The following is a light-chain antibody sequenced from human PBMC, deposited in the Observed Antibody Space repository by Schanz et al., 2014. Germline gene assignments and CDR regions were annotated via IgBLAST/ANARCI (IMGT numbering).Light chain of an antibody. J-gene: IGLJ3*02. V-gene: IGLV2-23*01. CDR2: EAS. Sequence: QSALTQPASVSGSPGQSITISCTGTSSDVGSYNLVSWYQQHPGKAPKLMIYEASKRPSGVSNRFSGSKSGNTASLTISGLQAEDEADYYCSSYARSSTWVFGGGTKLTVL. CDR3: SSYARSSTWV. CDR1: SSDVGSYNL.